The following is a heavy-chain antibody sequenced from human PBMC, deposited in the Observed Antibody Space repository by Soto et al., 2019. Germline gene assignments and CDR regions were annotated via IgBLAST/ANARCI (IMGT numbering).Heavy chain of an antibody. Sequence: EVQLVESGGGLVQPGGSLRLSCAASGFTFSSYWMHWVRQTPGKGLVWVSRIDREGSDTAYVDSVKGRFTISRDNAKNTLYLQMNSLRAEDTAVYYCARATTTVTTRPTLGYWGQGTLVTVSS. CDR1: GFTFSSYW. V-gene: IGHV3-74*01. J-gene: IGHJ4*02. D-gene: IGHD4-17*01. CDR2: IDREGSDT. CDR3: ARATTTVTTRPTLGY.